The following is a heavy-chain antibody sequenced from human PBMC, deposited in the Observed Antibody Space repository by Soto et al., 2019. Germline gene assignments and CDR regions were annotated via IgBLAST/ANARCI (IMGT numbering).Heavy chain of an antibody. Sequence: GGSLRLSCAASGFTFSSYSMNWVRQAPGKGLEWVSYISSSSSTIYYADSVKGRFTISRDNAKNSLYLQMNSLRDEDTAVYYCASSGLRFLEWLAFDYWGQGTLVTVSS. J-gene: IGHJ4*02. V-gene: IGHV3-48*02. D-gene: IGHD3-3*01. CDR2: ISSSSSTI. CDR3: ASSGLRFLEWLAFDY. CDR1: GFTFSSYS.